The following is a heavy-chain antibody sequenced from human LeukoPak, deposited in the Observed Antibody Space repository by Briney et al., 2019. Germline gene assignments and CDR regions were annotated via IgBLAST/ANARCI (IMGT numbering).Heavy chain of an antibody. Sequence: GASVKVSCKASGYTFTSYGISWVRQAPGQGLEWMGLISAYSGNTNFAQKLQGRVTMTTDTSTSTAYMELRSLRSDDTAVYFCARGADTGSYGSLVYFDYRGQGILVTVSS. CDR2: ISAYSGNT. J-gene: IGHJ4*02. CDR1: GYTFTSYG. D-gene: IGHD3-16*01. CDR3: ARGADTGSYGSLVYFDY. V-gene: IGHV1-18*01.